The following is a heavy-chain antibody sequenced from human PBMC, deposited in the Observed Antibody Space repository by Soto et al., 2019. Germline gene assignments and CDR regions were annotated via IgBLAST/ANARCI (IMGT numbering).Heavy chain of an antibody. CDR1: GFSFSTYA. V-gene: IGHV3-30-3*01. D-gene: IGHD6-19*01. J-gene: IGHJ4*02. Sequence: VGSLRLSCATSGFSFSTYAIHWVRQAPGKGLDWVAVISNDGSKRYYAQSVKGRFTISRDNSNNTVDLQMNSLRAEDTALYYCARSIAVAGLDYWGPGTLVTVSS. CDR3: ARSIAVAGLDY. CDR2: ISNDGSKR.